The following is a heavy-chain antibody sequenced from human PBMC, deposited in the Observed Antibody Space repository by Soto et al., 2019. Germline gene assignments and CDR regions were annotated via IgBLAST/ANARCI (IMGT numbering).Heavy chain of an antibody. V-gene: IGHV3-53*01. J-gene: IGHJ6*02. CDR1: GFTVSSNY. CDR3: AMQLEWLVYGMDV. CDR2: IYSGGST. D-gene: IGHD3-3*01. Sequence: EVQLVESGGGLIQPGGSLRLSCAASGFTVSSNYMSWVRQAPGKGLEWVSVIYSGGSTYYADSVKGRFTISRDNSKNTLYLQMNSLRAEDTAVYYCAMQLEWLVYGMDVWGQGTTVTVSS.